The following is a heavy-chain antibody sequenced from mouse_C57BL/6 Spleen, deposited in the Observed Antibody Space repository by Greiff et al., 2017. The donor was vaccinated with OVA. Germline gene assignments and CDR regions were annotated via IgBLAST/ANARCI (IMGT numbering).Heavy chain of an antibody. J-gene: IGHJ4*01. CDR1: GYSITSGYY. CDR2: ISYDGSN. CDR3: AISGNYYAMDY. V-gene: IGHV3-6*01. Sequence: EVKLQESGPGLVKPSQSLSLTCSVTGYSITSGYYWNWIRQFPGNKLEWMGYISYDGSNNYNPSLKNRISITRDTSKNQFFLKLNSVTTEDTATYYCAISGNYYAMDYWGQGTSVTVSS.